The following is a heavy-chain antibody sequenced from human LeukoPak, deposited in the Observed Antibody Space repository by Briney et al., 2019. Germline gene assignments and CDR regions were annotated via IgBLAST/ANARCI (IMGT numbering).Heavy chain of an antibody. CDR3: ARGAPGAYCSSTSCYNFDAFDI. CDR1: GGSISSSNW. CDR2: IYHSGST. V-gene: IGHV4-4*02. D-gene: IGHD2-2*01. Sequence: PSGTLSLTCAVSGGSISSSNWWSWVRQPPGKGLEWIGEIYHSGSTNYDPSLKSRVTISVDKSKNQFSLKLSSVTAADTAVYYCARGAPGAYCSSTSCYNFDAFDIWGQGTMVTVSS. J-gene: IGHJ3*02.